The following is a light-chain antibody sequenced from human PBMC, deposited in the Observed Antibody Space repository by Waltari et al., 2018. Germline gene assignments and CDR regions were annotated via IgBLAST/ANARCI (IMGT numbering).Light chain of an antibody. CDR2: DAP. Sequence: AIQLTQSPSSLSASVGDRSTITCRASQNISTALAWYQQKPGKPPKLLIYDAPSLESGVPSRFSGSGSGTDFTLTISSLQPEDFATYYCQQFNNYLLTFGGGTKVEIK. CDR3: QQFNNYLLT. V-gene: IGKV1D-13*01. J-gene: IGKJ4*01. CDR1: QNISTA.